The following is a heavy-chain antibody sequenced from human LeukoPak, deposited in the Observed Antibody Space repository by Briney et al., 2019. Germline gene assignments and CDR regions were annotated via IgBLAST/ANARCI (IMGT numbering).Heavy chain of an antibody. Sequence: PSETLSLTCAVSGVSISSSNWWSWVRQPPGRGLEWIGEIYHSGSTNYNPSLKSRVTISVDKSKNQFSLKLSSVTAADTAVYYCARLVRDWGAEYNWFDPWGQGTLVTVSS. D-gene: IGHD2-21*02. CDR2: IYHSGST. CDR3: ARLVRDWGAEYNWFDP. CDR1: GVSISSSNW. J-gene: IGHJ5*02. V-gene: IGHV4-4*02.